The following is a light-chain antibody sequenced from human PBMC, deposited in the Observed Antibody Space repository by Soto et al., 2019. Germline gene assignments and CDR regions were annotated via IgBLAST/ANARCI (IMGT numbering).Light chain of an antibody. V-gene: IGLV2-8*01. CDR3: SSDAGNYNYV. CDR1: SSDVGGYYH. CDR2: EVT. J-gene: IGLJ1*01. Sequence: HSALTQPPSASGSPGQSVTIPCTGTSSDVGGYYHVSWYQQHPGKAPKLMIYEVTKRPAGVPDRFSGSKSGNTAYLTVSGLQAEDEADYYCSSDAGNYNYVFGTGTKVTV.